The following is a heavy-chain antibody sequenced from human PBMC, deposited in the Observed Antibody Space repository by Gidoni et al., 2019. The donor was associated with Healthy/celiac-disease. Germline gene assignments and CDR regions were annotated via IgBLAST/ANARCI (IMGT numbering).Heavy chain of an antibody. D-gene: IGHD6-13*01. CDR2: IYRSWST. J-gene: IGHJ5*02. CDR1: VGSISSSNW. Sequence: QVQLQQSGPGLVKPSRTLSLTCSVSVGSISSSNWWSWVRQPLGKGLEWIGEIYRSWSTNYNPSLKSRATISGDKSKNQFSLKLSSGTAADTVVYYWARVIAAANWYDPWGQGTLVTVSS. V-gene: IGHV4-4*02. CDR3: ARVIAAANWYDP.